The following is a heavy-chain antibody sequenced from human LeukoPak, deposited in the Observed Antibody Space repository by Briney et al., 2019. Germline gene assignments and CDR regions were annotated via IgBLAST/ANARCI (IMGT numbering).Heavy chain of an antibody. V-gene: IGHV3-9*03. D-gene: IGHD3-10*01. CDR1: GFKFDDYA. CDR3: VKGSKLRGLLPGSFDC. CDR2: ISWNNGFI. J-gene: IGHJ4*02. Sequence: GRSLRLSCAASGFKFDDYAMHWVRLHPGKGLEWVSGISWNNGFIEYVDSVKGRFTISRDNGKNSLYLQMNRLRTDDMGLYYCVKGSKLRGLLPGSFDCWGQGTLVTVSS.